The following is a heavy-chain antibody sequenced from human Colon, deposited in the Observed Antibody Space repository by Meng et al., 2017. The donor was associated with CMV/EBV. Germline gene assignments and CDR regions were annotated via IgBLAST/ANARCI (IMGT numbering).Heavy chain of an antibody. Sequence: SETLSLTCTVSGGSISSYYWSWIRQPPGKGLEWIGYIYYSGSTNYNPSLKSRVTISVDTSKNQFSLKLSSVTAADTAVYFCTSASGYKIDYWGQGTVVTVSS. J-gene: IGHJ4*02. CDR2: IYYSGST. CDR3: TSASGYKIDY. D-gene: IGHD6-13*01. CDR1: GGSISSYY. V-gene: IGHV4-59*12.